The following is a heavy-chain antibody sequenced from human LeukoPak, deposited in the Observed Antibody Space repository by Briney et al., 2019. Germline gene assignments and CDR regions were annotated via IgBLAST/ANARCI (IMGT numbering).Heavy chain of an antibody. D-gene: IGHD2-2*01. J-gene: IGHJ3*02. V-gene: IGHV1-2*02. CDR2: INPNSGGT. CDR3: ARGLGCSSTSCKIGI. Sequence: ASVKVSCKASGYTFTGCYMHWVRQAPGQGLEWMGWINPNSGGTNYAQKFQGRVTMTRDTSISTAYMELSRLRSDDTAVYYCARGLGCSSTSCKIGIWGQGTMVTVSS. CDR1: GYTFTGCY.